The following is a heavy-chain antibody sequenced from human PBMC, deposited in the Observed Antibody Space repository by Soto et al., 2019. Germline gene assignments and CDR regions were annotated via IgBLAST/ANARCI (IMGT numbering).Heavy chain of an antibody. Sequence: GSSVQVSCTASGYPFTYYYLHWVRHAPGQGLESMGWINPNTGDTNYAQKFQGRVTMTRDTSISTAYMELRRLTSDDKAMDHFARLRMLRPKTHYWGPRPLVTV. CDR2: INPNTGDT. CDR3: ARLRMLRPKTHY. CDR1: GYPFTYYY. J-gene: IGHJ4*02. V-gene: IGHV1-2*02. D-gene: IGHD2-8*01.